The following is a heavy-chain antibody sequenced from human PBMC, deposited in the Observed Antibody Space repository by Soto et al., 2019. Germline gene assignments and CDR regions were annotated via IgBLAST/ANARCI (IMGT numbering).Heavy chain of an antibody. CDR1: GFTFSSYA. J-gene: IGHJ4*02. V-gene: IGHV3-30-3*01. Sequence: QVQLVESGGGVVQPGRSLRLSCAASGFTFSSYAMHWVRQAPGKGLEWVAVISYDGSNKYYADSVKGRFTISRDNSKNTLYLQMNSLRAEDTAVYYCARGRHVVVTAIPYYWGQGTLVTVSS. CDR3: ARGRHVVVTAIPYY. D-gene: IGHD2-21*02. CDR2: ISYDGSNK.